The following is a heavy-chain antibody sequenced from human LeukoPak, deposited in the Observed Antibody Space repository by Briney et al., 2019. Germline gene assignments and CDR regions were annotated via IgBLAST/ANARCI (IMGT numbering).Heavy chain of an antibody. V-gene: IGHV3-23*01. J-gene: IGHJ4*02. CDR3: AKDRDFWSGSYDFDF. CDR2: ISNSADST. CDR1: GFIFSNYA. Sequence: PGGSVRLSCAASGFIFSNYAMSWVRQAPGKGLEWVSGISNSADSTYYAVSVKGRFTISRDNSKNTLYLQMNSLRAEDTAVYYCAKDRDFWSGSYDFDFWGRGTLVTVSS. D-gene: IGHD3-3*01.